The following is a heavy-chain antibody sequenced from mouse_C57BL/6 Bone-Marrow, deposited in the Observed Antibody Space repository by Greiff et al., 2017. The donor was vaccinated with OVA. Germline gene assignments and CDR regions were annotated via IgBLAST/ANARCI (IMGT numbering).Heavy chain of an antibody. CDR1: GYTFTSYG. D-gene: IGHD2-4*01. CDR2: IYPRSGNT. Sequence: VHLVESGAELARPGASVKLSCKASGYTFTSYGISWVKQRTGQGLEWIGEIYPRSGNTYYNEKFKGKATLTADKSSSTAYMELRSLTSEDSAVYFCARYDYDGDFDYWGQGTTLTVSS. V-gene: IGHV1-81*01. J-gene: IGHJ2*01. CDR3: ARYDYDGDFDY.